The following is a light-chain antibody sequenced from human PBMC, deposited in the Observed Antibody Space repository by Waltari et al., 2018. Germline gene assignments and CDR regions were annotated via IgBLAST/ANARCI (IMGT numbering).Light chain of an antibody. CDR3: CSYAGSYTFDV. CDR2: DVS. V-gene: IGLV2-11*01. J-gene: IGLJ1*01. Sequence: QSALTQPRSVSGSPGQSVTISCTGTSSDVGGYNLFSWYQQHPGKAPKLMIYDVSKRPSGVPDRFSGSKSGNTASLTISGLQAEDEADYYCCSYAGSYTFDVFGTGTKVTVL. CDR1: SSDVGGYNL.